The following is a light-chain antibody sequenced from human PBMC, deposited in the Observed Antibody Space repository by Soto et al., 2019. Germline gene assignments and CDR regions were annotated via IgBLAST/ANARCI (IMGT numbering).Light chain of an antibody. CDR2: NAS. CDR3: QQRANWPT. CDR1: QGVSTY. V-gene: IGKV3-11*01. J-gene: IGKJ2*01. Sequence: IVLTQSPATLSLSPGEGATLSCRASQGVSTYVAWYQQKPGQAPRLLISNASNRATGVPARFSGSGSGTDFTLTISSLEPEDFAVYYWQQRANWPTFGQGTKLEIK.